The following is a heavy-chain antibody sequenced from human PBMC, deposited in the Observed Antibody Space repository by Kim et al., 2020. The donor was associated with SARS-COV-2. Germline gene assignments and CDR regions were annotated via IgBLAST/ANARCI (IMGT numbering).Heavy chain of an antibody. CDR2: MNPNSGNT. CDR3: ARSPLITIFGVVIMRFDY. D-gene: IGHD3-3*01. CDR1: GYTFTSYD. J-gene: IGHJ4*02. V-gene: IGHV1-8*01. Sequence: ASVKVSCKASGYTFTSYDINWVRQATGQGLEWMGWMNPNSGNTGYAQKFQGRVTMTRNTSISTAYMELSSLRSEDTAVYYCARSPLITIFGVVIMRFDYWGQGTLVTVSS.